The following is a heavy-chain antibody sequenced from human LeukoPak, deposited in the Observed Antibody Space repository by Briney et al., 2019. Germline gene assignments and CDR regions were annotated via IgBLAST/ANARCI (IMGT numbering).Heavy chain of an antibody. J-gene: IGHJ4*02. D-gene: IGHD4-17*01. CDR3: ARMTTGHDF. CDR1: GTSFSSYY. CDR2: VNHSGYT. V-gene: IGHV4-34*01. Sequence: PSDTLSLTCAVSGTSFSSYYWSWIRQPPGKGLEWIGEVNHSGYTNDNPSLKSRVTISVDTSKNQFSLRLRSVTAADTAVYFCARMTTGHDFWGQGTLVTVSS.